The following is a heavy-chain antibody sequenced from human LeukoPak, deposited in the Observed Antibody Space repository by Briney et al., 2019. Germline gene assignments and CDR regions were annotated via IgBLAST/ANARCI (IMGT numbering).Heavy chain of an antibody. CDR1: GFSLSTSGGG. CDR3: AHSTRRWDCSGGRCYYFDF. V-gene: IGHV2-5*02. CDR2: FYWDDDM. J-gene: IGHJ4*02. D-gene: IGHD2-15*01. Sequence: SGPTQMKPTQTLTLTCTFSGFSLSTSGGGVGWILQPPGNALQWLSPFYWDDDMRYSPSLQSWLTITKDTSKNQVVLTMPNMGPVDTATYYCAHSTRRWDCSGGRCYYFDFWGQGTLVTVCS.